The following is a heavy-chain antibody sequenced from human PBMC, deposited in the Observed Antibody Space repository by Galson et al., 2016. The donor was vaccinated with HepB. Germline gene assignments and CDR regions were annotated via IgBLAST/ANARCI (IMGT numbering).Heavy chain of an antibody. CDR2: IFHSGTT. CDR3: ARRGTNYIYDY. D-gene: IGHD4/OR15-4a*01. J-gene: IGHJ4*02. V-gene: IGHV4-39*01. CDR1: GGSISRSGGY. Sequence: SETLSLTCTVSGGSISRSGGYWTWIRQSPGKGLDWIGSIFHSGTTYYNPSLKSRVSISVDTPNNPFSLKLNSVTAADTAVYFCARRGTNYIYDYWGQGTLVTVSS.